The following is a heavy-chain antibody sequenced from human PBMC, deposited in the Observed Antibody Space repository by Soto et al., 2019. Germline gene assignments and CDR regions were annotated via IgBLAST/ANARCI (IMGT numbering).Heavy chain of an antibody. J-gene: IGHJ3*02. CDR3: ARGDYDDRCGPFLDVFDI. Sequence: GGSLRLSCAASGFTFSSYWMSWVRQAPGKGLEWVANIKQDGSEKWYVDSVKGRFTMSRDNAKNSRYLQMNSLRAENTALYYCARGDYDDRCGPFLDVFDICGQGKMVP. CDR1: GFTFSSYW. D-gene: IGHD3-3*01. V-gene: IGHV3-7*04. CDR2: IKQDGSEK.